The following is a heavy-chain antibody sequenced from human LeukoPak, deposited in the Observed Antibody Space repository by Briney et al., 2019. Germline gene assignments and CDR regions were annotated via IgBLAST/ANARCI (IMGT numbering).Heavy chain of an antibody. V-gene: IGHV3-7*01. CDR3: ASIVVVIGTRSFDY. Sequence: GGSLRLSCAASGFTFSSCWMSWVRQAPGKGLEWVANINQDGGEKYYVDSVKGRFTISRDNAKNSLYLQMNSLRAEDTAVYYCASIVVVIGTRSFDYWGQGSLVSVSS. D-gene: IGHD2-15*01. CDR1: GFTFSSCW. J-gene: IGHJ4*02. CDR2: INQDGGEK.